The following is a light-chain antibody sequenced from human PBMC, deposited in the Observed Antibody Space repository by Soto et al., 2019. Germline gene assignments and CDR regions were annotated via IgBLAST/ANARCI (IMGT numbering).Light chain of an antibody. CDR2: DVS. V-gene: IGLV2-11*01. J-gene: IGLJ1*01. CDR3: CSYAGSYTYV. CDR1: SSDVGGYNY. Sequence: QSALTQPRSVSGSPGQSVTISCTGTSSDVGGYNYVSWYQQHPGKAPKLMIYDVSSRPSGVPVRFSGSKSGNTASLTISGLQAEDEVDYYCCSYAGSYTYVFGTGTKLTVL.